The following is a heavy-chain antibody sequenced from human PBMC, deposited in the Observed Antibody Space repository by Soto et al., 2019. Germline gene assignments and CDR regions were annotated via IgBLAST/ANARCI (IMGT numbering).Heavy chain of an antibody. V-gene: IGHV4-4*02. Sequence: QVQLQESGPGLVKPSGTLSLTCAVSSGSISSSNWWSWVRQPPGKGLEWIGEIYHSGSTNYNPSLTSRVTISVDKSKNQFSLKLSSVTAADTAVYYCASRTVATMGGIDAFDIWGQGTMVTVSS. CDR2: IYHSGST. D-gene: IGHD5-12*01. J-gene: IGHJ3*02. CDR1: SGSISSSNW. CDR3: ASRTVATMGGIDAFDI.